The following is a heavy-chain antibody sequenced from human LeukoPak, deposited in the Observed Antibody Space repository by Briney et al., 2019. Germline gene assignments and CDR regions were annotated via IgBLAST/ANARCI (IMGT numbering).Heavy chain of an antibody. D-gene: IGHD3-10*01. CDR1: GFTFSSYA. Sequence: GRSLRLSCTASGFTFSSYAMHWVRQAPGEGLQWVAVISFDGNTKFYGDSVKGRFTTSRDNSKNTLYLQMNSLRAEDTALYYCAKDLVENYYGSGVTLDYWGQGTLVTVSS. CDR3: AKDLVENYYGSGVTLDY. CDR2: ISFDGNTK. J-gene: IGHJ4*02. V-gene: IGHV3-30*18.